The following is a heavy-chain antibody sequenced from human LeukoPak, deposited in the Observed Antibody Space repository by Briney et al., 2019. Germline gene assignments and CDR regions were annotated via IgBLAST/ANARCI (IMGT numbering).Heavy chain of an antibody. CDR3: AKDGDDCIDF. Sequence: GGSLRLSCAASGFTFDDYAMHWVRQAPGKGLEWVSGISGSGGSTYYADSVKGRFTISRDNAKNSLYLQTNSLRAEDTAVYYCAKDGDDCIDFWGQGTLVTVSS. CDR1: GFTFDDYA. J-gene: IGHJ4*02. V-gene: IGHV3-23*01. CDR2: ISGSGGST. D-gene: IGHD3-22*01.